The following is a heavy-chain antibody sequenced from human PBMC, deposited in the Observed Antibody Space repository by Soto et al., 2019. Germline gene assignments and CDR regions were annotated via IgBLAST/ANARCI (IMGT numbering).Heavy chain of an antibody. Sequence: EVQLVESGGGLVKPGGSLRLSCAASGFTFNDAWMNWVRQAPGKGLEWVGRIKSRSDGGTTDYAAPVKGRITISRDDSKNTLYLQMNSLKTEDTAVYYCTTGAYTFPYGMDVWGQGTTVTVSS. J-gene: IGHJ6*02. CDR2: IKSRSDGGTT. CDR3: TTGAYTFPYGMDV. D-gene: IGHD3-16*01. V-gene: IGHV3-15*07. CDR1: GFTFNDAW.